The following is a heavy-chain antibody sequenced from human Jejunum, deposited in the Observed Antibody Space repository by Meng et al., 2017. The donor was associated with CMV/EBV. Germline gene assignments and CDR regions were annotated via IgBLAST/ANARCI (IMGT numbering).Heavy chain of an antibody. V-gene: IGHV3-7*01. D-gene: IGHD1-26*01. Sequence: YWMSWVRQAPGKGLEWVADINRDGNEKYYLDSVRGRFTISRDNTKDSLYLQMDSLRAEDTAVYFCARGGTRSGSYIYNNYDMDVWGQGTTVTVSS. J-gene: IGHJ6*02. CDR2: INRDGNEK. CDR3: ARGGTRSGSYIYNNYDMDV. CDR1: YW.